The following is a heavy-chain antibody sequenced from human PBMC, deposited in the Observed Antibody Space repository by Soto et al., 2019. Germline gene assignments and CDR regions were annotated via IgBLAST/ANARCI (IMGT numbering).Heavy chain of an antibody. D-gene: IGHD6-6*01. J-gene: IGHJ6*02. V-gene: IGHV5-10-1*01. Sequence: GESLKISCKGSGYSFTSYWISWVRQMPGKGLEWMGRIDPSDSYTNYSPSFQGHVTISADKSISTAYLQWSSLKASDTAMYYCASGEIAARPGYYRMDVWGQGTTVTVSS. CDR3: ASGEIAARPGYYRMDV. CDR2: IDPSDSYT. CDR1: GYSFTSYW.